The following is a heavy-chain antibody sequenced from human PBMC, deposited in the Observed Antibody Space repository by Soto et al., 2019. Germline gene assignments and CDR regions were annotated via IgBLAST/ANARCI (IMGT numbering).Heavy chain of an antibody. J-gene: IGHJ5*02. V-gene: IGHV4-59*01. Sequence: SETLSLTCTVSGGSISSYYWSWIRQPPGKGLEWIGYIYYSGSTNYNPSLKSRVTISLDTSKNQFSLKLSSVTAADTAVYYCARGTIFGVVIPWFDPWGQGTLVTVSS. CDR1: GGSISSYY. CDR3: ARGTIFGVVIPWFDP. D-gene: IGHD3-3*01. CDR2: IYYSGST.